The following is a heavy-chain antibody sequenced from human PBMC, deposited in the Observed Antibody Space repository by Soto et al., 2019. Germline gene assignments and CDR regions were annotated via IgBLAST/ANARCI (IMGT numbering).Heavy chain of an antibody. CDR1: GGSISSYY. V-gene: IGHV4-59*01. J-gene: IGHJ4*02. D-gene: IGHD3-22*01. CDR3: ARHYYDSSGYYPLDY. Sequence: ETLSLTCTVSGGSISSYYWSWIRQPPGKGLEWIGYIYYSGSTNYNPSLKSRVTISVDTSKNQFSLKLSSVTAADTAVYYCARHYYDSSGYYPLDYWGQGTLVTVSS. CDR2: IYYSGST.